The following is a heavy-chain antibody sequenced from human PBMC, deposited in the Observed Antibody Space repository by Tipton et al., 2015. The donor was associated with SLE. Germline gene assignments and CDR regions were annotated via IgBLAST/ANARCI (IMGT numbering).Heavy chain of an antibody. Sequence: SLRLSCAASRFTFSSYAMHWVRQAPGKGLEWVAVISYDGSNKYYADFVKGRFTISRDNSKNTLYLQMNSLRAEDTAVYYCARAPGIAAPGAFDIWGQGTMVTVSS. CDR3: ARAPGIAAPGAFDI. D-gene: IGHD6-13*01. V-gene: IGHV3-30*04. CDR1: RFTFSSYA. J-gene: IGHJ3*02. CDR2: ISYDGSNK.